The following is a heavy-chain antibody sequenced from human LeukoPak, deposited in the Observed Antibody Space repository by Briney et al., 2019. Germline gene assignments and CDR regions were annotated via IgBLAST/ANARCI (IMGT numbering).Heavy chain of an antibody. D-gene: IGHD2-15*01. CDR1: GGSISSYY. CDR3: ARVDGSCSGGSCPSGNWFDP. J-gene: IGHJ5*02. V-gene: IGHV4-59*01. CDR2: IYYSGST. Sequence: SETLSLTCTVPGGSISSYYWSWIRQPPGKGLEWIGYIYYSGSTDYNPSLKSRVTISVDTSKNQFSLKLSSVTAADTAVYYCARVDGSCSGGSCPSGNWFDPWGQGTLVTVSS.